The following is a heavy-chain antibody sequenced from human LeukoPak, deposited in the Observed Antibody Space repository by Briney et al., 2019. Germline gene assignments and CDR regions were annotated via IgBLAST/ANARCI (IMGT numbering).Heavy chain of an antibody. J-gene: IGHJ3*02. CDR3: ASAGVTYYDILTGHDAFDI. CDR2: IYYSGST. Sequence: SETLSLTRTVSGGSISSSSYYWGWIRQPPGKGLEWIGSIYYSGSTYYNPSLKSRVTISVDTSKNQFSLKLSSVTAADTAVYYCASAGVTYYDILTGHDAFDIWGQGTMVTVSS. CDR1: GGSISSSSYY. V-gene: IGHV4-39*01. D-gene: IGHD3-9*01.